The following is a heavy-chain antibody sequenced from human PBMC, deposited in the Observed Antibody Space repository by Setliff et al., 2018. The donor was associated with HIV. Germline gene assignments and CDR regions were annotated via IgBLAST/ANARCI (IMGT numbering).Heavy chain of an antibody. CDR2: IYHRGST. Sequence: SETLSLTCSVSGVSINRTDHYWGWIRQSPGKRLEWIGSIYHRGSTYYNPSLKSQVTISVDTSKNQFSLRLSSVTIADTAVYYCARTPEDYDQYFFDRWGQGTLVTVSS. J-gene: IGHJ4*02. V-gene: IGHV4-39*07. D-gene: IGHD3-22*01. CDR3: ARTPEDYDQYFFDR. CDR1: GVSINRTDHY.